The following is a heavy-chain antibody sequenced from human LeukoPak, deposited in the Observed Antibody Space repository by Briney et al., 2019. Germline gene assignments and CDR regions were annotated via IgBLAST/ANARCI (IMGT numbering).Heavy chain of an antibody. CDR2: IIPILGIA. CDR1: GGTFSSYT. Sequence: SVKVSCKASGGTFSSYTISWGRQAPGQGLEWMGIIIPILGIANYAQKFQGSVTITPDKSTSTAYMELSSLRSEDTAVYYCARATTVTVVGGDYWGQGTLVTVSS. V-gene: IGHV1-69*02. J-gene: IGHJ4*02. CDR3: ARATTVTVVGGDY. D-gene: IGHD4-11*01.